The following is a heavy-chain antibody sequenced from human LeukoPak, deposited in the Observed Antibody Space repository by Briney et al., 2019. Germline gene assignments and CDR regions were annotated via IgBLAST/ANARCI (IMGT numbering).Heavy chain of an antibody. V-gene: IGHV3-66*01. Sequence: PGGSLRLSCAASGLTVSSNYMSWVRQAPGKGLEWVSVIYSGGSTYYADSVKGRFTISRDNSKNTLYLQMNSLRAEDTAVYYCARDRVYYYDSSGYYPDAFDIWGQGTMVTVSS. CDR2: IYSGGST. J-gene: IGHJ3*02. D-gene: IGHD3-22*01. CDR3: ARDRVYYYDSSGYYPDAFDI. CDR1: GLTVSSNY.